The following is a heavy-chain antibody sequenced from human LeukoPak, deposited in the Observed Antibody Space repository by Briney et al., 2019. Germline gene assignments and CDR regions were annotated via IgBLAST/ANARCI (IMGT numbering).Heavy chain of an antibody. Sequence: GGSLRLSCAASEFSVGSNYMTWVRQAPGKGLEWVAVISYDGSNKYYADSVKGRFTISRDNSKNTLYLQMKSLRAEDTAVYYCAKGGGYEAQYYYYYLDVWGKGTTVTISS. CDR1: EFSVGSNY. D-gene: IGHD5-12*01. J-gene: IGHJ6*03. CDR3: AKGGGYEAQYYYYYLDV. V-gene: IGHV3-30*18. CDR2: ISYDGSNK.